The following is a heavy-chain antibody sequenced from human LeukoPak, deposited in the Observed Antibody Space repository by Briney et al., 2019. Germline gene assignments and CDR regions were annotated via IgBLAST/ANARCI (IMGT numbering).Heavy chain of an antibody. CDR1: GGSIRTSSYY. CDR2: SYYSGST. CDR3: ARSPTYSTFDY. D-gene: IGHD6-13*01. Sequence: SETLSLTCSVSGGSIRTSSYYWGWIRQPPGKGLEWIGSSYYSGSTNYNPSLKSRVTISVDTSKNQFSLKLSSVTAADTAVYYCARSPTYSTFDYWGQGTLVTVSS. V-gene: IGHV4-39*07. J-gene: IGHJ4*02.